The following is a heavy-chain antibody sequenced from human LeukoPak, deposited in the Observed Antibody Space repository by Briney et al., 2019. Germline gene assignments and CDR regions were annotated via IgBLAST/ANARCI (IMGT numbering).Heavy chain of an antibody. CDR1: GFTFSTYG. CDR2: ISGSGGST. D-gene: IGHD1-1*01. J-gene: IGHJ5*02. CDR3: AKDRTGATGADWFDP. Sequence: GGSLRLSCAASGFTFSTYGMNWVRQAPGKGLEWVSAISGSGGSTYYTDSVKGRFTISRDNSKNTLYLQMKSLRAEDTAVYYCAKDRTGATGADWFDPWGQGTLVTVSS. V-gene: IGHV3-23*01.